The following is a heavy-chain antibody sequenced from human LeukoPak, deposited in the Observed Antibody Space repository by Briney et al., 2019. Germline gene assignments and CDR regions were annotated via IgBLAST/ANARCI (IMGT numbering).Heavy chain of an antibody. Sequence: ASVKVSCKASGYTFTGYYMHWVRQAPGQGLEWMGWINPNSGGTNYAQKFQGRVTMTRDTSISTAYMELSRLRSDDTAVYYCARTLAAAAPPANYWGQGTLVTVSS. D-gene: IGHD6-13*01. CDR2: INPNSGGT. CDR1: GYTFTGYY. J-gene: IGHJ4*02. CDR3: ARTLAAAAPPANY. V-gene: IGHV1-2*02.